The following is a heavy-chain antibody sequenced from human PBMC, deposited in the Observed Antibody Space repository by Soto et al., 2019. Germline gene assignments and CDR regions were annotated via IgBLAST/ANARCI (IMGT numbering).Heavy chain of an antibody. D-gene: IGHD6-13*01. J-gene: IGHJ6*02. CDR1: GFTFSSYG. CDR3: ARTYSSSWYVSPVNYYYYGMDV. Sequence: PGGSLRLSCAASGFTFSSYGMHWVRQAPGKGLEWVAVIWYDGSNKYYADSVKGRFTISRDNSKNTLYLQMNSLRAEDTAVYYCARTYSSSWYVSPVNYYYYGMDVWGQGTTVTAP. V-gene: IGHV3-33*01. CDR2: IWYDGSNK.